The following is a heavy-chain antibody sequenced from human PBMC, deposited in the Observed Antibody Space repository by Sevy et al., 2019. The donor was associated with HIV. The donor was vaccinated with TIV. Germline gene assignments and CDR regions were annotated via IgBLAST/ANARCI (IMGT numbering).Heavy chain of an antibody. D-gene: IGHD6-13*01. J-gene: IGHJ6*02. CDR2: ISNDGSDK. V-gene: IGHV3-30*18. Sequence: GGSLRLSCVASGLPFSRLGMHWVRQAPGRGLEWVAIISNDGSDKEYADSVKGRFTISRDNSKDMLYLQMNSLRLEDTAVYYCANSRGKYDGSSWLYYHYAVDAWGQGTTVTVSS. CDR1: GLPFSRLG. CDR3: ANSRGKYDGSSWLYYHYAVDA.